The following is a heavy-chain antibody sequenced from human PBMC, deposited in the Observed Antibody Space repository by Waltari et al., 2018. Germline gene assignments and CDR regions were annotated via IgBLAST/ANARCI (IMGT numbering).Heavy chain of an antibody. CDR3: ARDVESGSAWDY. Sequence: VRQAPGQGLEWMGRIIPIFGTANYAQKFQGRVTITADKSTSTAYMELSSLRSEDTAVYYCARDVESGSAWDYWGQGTLVTVSS. D-gene: IGHD1-26*01. J-gene: IGHJ4*02. V-gene: IGHV1-69*06. CDR2: IIPIFGTA.